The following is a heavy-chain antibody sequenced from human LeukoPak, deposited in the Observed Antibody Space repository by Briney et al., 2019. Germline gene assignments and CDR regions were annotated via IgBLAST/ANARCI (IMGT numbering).Heavy chain of an antibody. CDR3: ANTYGYNY. V-gene: IGHV1-2*02. CDR2: INPNSGDT. Sequence: ASVKVSCKASGYTFTGYYIHWVRQAPGQGLEWMGWINPNSGDTNYAQKFQGRVTMTRDTSISTAYMELSRLTSHDTAVYYCANTYGYNYCGQGTLVTVSS. D-gene: IGHD5-18*01. CDR1: GYTFTGYY. J-gene: IGHJ4*02.